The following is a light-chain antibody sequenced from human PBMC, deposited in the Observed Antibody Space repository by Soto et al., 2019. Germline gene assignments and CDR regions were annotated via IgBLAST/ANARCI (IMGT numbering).Light chain of an antibody. CDR3: QQYGSSPRT. CDR1: QSITSDY. CDR2: GAS. V-gene: IGKV3-20*01. J-gene: IGKJ1*01. Sequence: TQSPSTLSASVGDRVTITCRASQSITSDYLAWYQQKPGQAPRLLIYGASSRATGIPDRFNRSGSGTDFTLTISRLEPEDFAVYYCQQYGSSPRTFGQGTKGDIK.